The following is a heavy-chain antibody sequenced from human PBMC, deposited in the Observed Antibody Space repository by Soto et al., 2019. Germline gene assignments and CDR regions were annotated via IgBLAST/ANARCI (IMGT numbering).Heavy chain of an antibody. Sequence: EVQVVESGGGLLPPGESLSLSCVASGFTVSSSYMTWVRQTPGQGLEWVSVIYASGSTYYADSVKVRFTISRDVSQNTVYREMDSLIAEDRAVYFCARRGIAAYYFDSWGQGTLVTVSS. D-gene: IGHD6-13*01. CDR1: GFTVSSSY. J-gene: IGHJ4*02. CDR2: IYASGST. V-gene: IGHV3-53*01. CDR3: ARRGIAAYYFDS.